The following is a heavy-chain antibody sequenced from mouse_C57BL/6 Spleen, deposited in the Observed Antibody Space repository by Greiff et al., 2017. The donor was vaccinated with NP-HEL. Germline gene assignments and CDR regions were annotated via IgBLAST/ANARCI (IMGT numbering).Heavy chain of an antibody. CDR2: ISYDGSN. Sequence: DVKLQESGPGLVKPSQSLSLTCSVTGYSITSGYYWNWIRQFPGNKLEWMGYISYDGSNNYNPSLKNRISITRDTSKNQFFLKLNSVTTEDTATYYCARGRPCTDYWGQGTTLTVSS. V-gene: IGHV3-6*01. J-gene: IGHJ2*01. CDR3: ARGRPCTDY. CDR1: GYSITSGYY.